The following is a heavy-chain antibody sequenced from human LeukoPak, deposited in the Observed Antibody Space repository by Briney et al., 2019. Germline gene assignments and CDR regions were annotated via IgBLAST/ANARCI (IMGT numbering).Heavy chain of an antibody. CDR3: ARGLATIFGVVNGELDP. D-gene: IGHD3-3*01. V-gene: IGHV3-7*03. J-gene: IGHJ5*02. CDR1: GFRFGSYW. CDR2: IKEDGSAE. Sequence: GGSLRLSCAASGFRFGSYWMTWVRQAPGKGLEWVAHIKEDGSAENYVDSVKGRISISRDNAKSSLYLQMNSLRAEDTAVYYCARGLATIFGVVNGELDPWGQGTLVTVSS.